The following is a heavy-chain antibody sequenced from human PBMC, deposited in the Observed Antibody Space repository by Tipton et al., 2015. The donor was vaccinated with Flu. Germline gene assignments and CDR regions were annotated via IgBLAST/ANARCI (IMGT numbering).Heavy chain of an antibody. CDR2: VYDDGRT. Sequence: SLGLSCAVSGFTVSTSYMSWVRQPPGKGLEWVSIVYDDGRTYYADSVEGRFAISRDNSKNILYLQMNSLRADDTAVYFCARDEGGTYPDWGQGTLVTVSS. CDR3: ARDEGGTYPD. CDR1: GFTVSTSY. J-gene: IGHJ4*02. D-gene: IGHD1-14*01. V-gene: IGHV3-53*01.